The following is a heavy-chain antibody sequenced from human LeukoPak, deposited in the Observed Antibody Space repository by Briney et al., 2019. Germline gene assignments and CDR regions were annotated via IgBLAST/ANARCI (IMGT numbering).Heavy chain of an antibody. CDR2: ITSGSGYI. J-gene: IGHJ3*02. D-gene: IGHD3-10*01. CDR3: ARVGSGSPAAFDI. CDR1: GFTFSSYN. V-gene: IGHV3-21*01. Sequence: GGSLRLSCAASGFTFSSYNMIWVRQAPGKGLEWVSSITSGSGYIYYADSVKGRFTISRDNAKNSLYLQMNSLRVEDTAVYYCARVGSGSPAAFDIWGQGAMVTVSS.